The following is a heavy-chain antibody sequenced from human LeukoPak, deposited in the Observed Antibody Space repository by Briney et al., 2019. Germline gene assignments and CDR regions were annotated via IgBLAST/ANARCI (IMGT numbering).Heavy chain of an antibody. V-gene: IGHV1-18*01. CDR3: ARDGPTSIAALGYYHMDV. CDR2: IGAYKGNT. Sequence: ASVKVSCKAPGYTFTSYGINWVRQAPGQGLEWMGWIGAYKGNTHYAQKLQGRVTMTKDTSTNTAYMELRNLRSDDTAVYYCARDGPTSIAALGYYHMDVWGKGTTVTVSS. D-gene: IGHD6-6*01. CDR1: GYTFTSYG. J-gene: IGHJ6*03.